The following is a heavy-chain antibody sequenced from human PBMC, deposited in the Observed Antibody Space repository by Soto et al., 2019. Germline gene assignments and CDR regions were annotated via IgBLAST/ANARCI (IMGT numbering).Heavy chain of an antibody. J-gene: IGHJ4*02. Sequence: QVQLRESGPGLVKPSQTLSLTCTVSGGYISSSDYYWTWIRQSPGKGLEYIGYISFTGSTYYNPSLKSRVTVSVDASNNQFSLNLSSVTAADTAVYFCARGSGNYYSGRYFDSWCQGTLVTVSS. V-gene: IGHV4-30-4*01. D-gene: IGHD1-26*01. CDR2: ISFTGST. CDR1: GGYISSSDYY. CDR3: ARGSGNYYSGRYFDS.